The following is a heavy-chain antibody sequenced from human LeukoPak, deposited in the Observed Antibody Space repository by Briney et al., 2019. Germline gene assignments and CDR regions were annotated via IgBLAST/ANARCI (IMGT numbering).Heavy chain of an antibody. V-gene: IGHV3-48*04. D-gene: IGHD3-16*01. J-gene: IGHJ4*02. CDR1: GFTFSSYS. CDR3: AGGLMGDDFDY. CDR2: ISSSSSTI. Sequence: PGGSLRLSCAASGFTFSSYSMNWVRQAPGKGLEWVSYISSSSSTIYYADSVKGRFTISRDNAKNSLYLQMNSLRAKDTAVYYCAGGLMGDDFDYWGQGTLVIVSS.